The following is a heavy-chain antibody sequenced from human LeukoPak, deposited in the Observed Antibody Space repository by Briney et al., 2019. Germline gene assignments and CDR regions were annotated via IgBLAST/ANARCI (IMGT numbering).Heavy chain of an antibody. CDR1: GYTFTSYC. D-gene: IGHD6-13*01. CDR3: ATIAAAGTGWFDP. CDR2: INPSGGST. Sequence: GASVKVSCKASGYTFTSYCMHWVRQAPGQGLEWMGIINPSGGSTSYAQKFQGRVTMTEDTSTDTAYMELSSLRSEDTAVYYCATIAAAGTGWFDPWGQGTLVTVSS. V-gene: IGHV1-46*01. J-gene: IGHJ5*02.